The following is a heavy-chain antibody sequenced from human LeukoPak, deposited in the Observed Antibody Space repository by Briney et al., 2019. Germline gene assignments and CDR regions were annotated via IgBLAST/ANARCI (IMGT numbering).Heavy chain of an antibody. D-gene: IGHD1-26*01. CDR3: TRDSGTYNWFDP. J-gene: IGHJ5*02. CDR1: GFTFSGSA. Sequence: GGSLRLSCAASGFTFSGSAIHWVRQASAKGLEWVGRIDKKDKGYATATAYAASVKGRFTISRDDSINTAYLQMKSLKTEDTALYYCTRDSGTYNWFDPWGQGTLVTVSS. CDR2: IDKKDKGYATAT. V-gene: IGHV3-73*01.